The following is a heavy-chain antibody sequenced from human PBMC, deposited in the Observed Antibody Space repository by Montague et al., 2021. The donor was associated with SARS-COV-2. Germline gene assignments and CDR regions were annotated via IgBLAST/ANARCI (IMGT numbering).Heavy chain of an antibody. J-gene: IGHJ4*02. Sequence: PALVKPTQTLTLTCTFSGFSLTTGGMYVSWIRQPLGKALEWLARIDWDDDKYYSASLKTRLTISKDTSKNQVVLTMTDLDSLDTGTYYCARTDGFNLLGFDSWGQGTLVAVSS. CDR1: GFSLTTGGMY. CDR2: IDWDDDK. CDR3: ARTDGFNLLGFDS. D-gene: IGHD5-24*01. V-gene: IGHV2-70*11.